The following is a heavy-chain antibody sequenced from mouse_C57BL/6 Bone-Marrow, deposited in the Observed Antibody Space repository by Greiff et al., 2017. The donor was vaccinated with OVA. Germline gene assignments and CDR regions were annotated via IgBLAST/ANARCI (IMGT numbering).Heavy chain of an antibody. CDR1: GFTFSDYY. J-gene: IGHJ4*01. Sequence: EVKLVESGGGLVQPGGSLKLSCAASGFTFSDYYMYWVRQTPEKRLEWVAYISNGGGSTYYPDTVKGRFTISRDNAKNTLYLQLSRLKSEDTAMDDCARQALICYAMDYWGQGTSVTVSS. V-gene: IGHV5-12*01. CDR2: ISNGGGST. CDR3: ARQALICYAMDY.